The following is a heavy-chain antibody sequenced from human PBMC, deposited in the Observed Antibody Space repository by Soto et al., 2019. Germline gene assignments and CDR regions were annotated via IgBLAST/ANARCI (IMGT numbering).Heavy chain of an antibody. CDR1: GCSISSYY. D-gene: IGHD6-19*01. CDR3: ARHRGGWYFDY. Sequence: SETLSLTCTFSGCSISSYYWSWIRQPPGKGPEWIGYIYYSGSTNYNPSLKSRVTISVDTSKNQFSLKLSSVTAADTAVYYCARHRGGWYFDYWGQGTLVTVSS. V-gene: IGHV4-59*08. J-gene: IGHJ4*02. CDR2: IYYSGST.